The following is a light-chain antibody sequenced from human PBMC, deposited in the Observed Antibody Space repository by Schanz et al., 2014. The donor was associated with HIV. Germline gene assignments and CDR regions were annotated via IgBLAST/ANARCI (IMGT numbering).Light chain of an antibody. CDR2: GAS. J-gene: IGKJ5*01. CDR1: QSVSSY. CDR3: QQYNNWPSA. Sequence: DIVLTQSPGTLSLSPGERATLSCRASQSVSSYLAWYQQKPGQAPRLLIYGASTRATGIPARFSGSGSGTEFTLTISSLQSEDFAVYYCQQYNNWPSAFGQGTRLEIK. V-gene: IGKV3-15*01.